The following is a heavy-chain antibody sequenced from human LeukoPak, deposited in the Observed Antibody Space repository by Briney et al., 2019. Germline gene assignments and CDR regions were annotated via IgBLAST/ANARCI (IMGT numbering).Heavy chain of an antibody. J-gene: IGHJ1*01. CDR1: GGSFSGYY. CDR3: ASHRRYSSSWAEYFQH. V-gene: IGHV4-34*01. D-gene: IGHD6-13*01. CDR2: INHSGST. Sequence: SETLSLTCAVYGGSFSGYYWSWIRLPPGKGLEWIGEINHSGSTNYNPSLKSRVTISVDTSKNQFSLKLSSVTAADTAVYYCASHRRYSSSWAEYFQHWGQGTLVTGSS.